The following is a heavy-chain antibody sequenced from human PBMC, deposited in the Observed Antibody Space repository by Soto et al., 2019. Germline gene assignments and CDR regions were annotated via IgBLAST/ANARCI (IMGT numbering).Heavy chain of an antibody. Sequence: WETLSLTCSVSGASISSNSHYWVWVRQPPGKGLECIGSIYYNGDTYYYPSLRSRVTISVDTSKNQFSLKLNSVAAADSAVYYCARHESIVVVPAARGFEIWGQGTMVT. CDR3: ARHESIVVVPAARGFEI. V-gene: IGHV4-39*01. CDR1: GASISSNSHY. D-gene: IGHD2-15*01. J-gene: IGHJ3*02. CDR2: IYYNGDT.